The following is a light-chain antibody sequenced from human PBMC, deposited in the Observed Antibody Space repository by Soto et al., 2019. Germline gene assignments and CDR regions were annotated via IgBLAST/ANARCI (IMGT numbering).Light chain of an antibody. J-gene: IGKJ1*01. Sequence: IRVTHSASSLSAYIKDRGTITCRASKGSRNDLGWYQQKPGKAPQRLIFGASTLQDGVPSRFSGSGSGTGFTLAISSLQPEDFATYYCQHSNSLPRPFGQGTK. CDR2: GAS. V-gene: IGKV1-17*01. CDR1: KGSRND. CDR3: QHSNSLPRP.